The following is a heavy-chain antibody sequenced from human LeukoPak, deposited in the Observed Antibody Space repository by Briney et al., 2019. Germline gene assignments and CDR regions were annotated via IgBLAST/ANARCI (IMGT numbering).Heavy chain of an antibody. J-gene: IGHJ4*02. CDR1: GFTFSNYW. Sequence: GGSLRLSCAASGFTFSNYWVTWVRQAPGKGLEWVANIKQDGSEKYYVDSVKGRFTISRDNAKNSLYLQMNSLRAEDTAVYCCASRITGSWGQGTLVTV. V-gene: IGHV3-7*01. CDR3: ASRITGS. D-gene: IGHD1-20*01. CDR2: IKQDGSEK.